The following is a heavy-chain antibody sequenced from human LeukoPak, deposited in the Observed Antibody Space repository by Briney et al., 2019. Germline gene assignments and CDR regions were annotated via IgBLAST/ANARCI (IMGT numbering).Heavy chain of an antibody. CDR3: ARDRRYCSSTSCYFIDY. CDR1: GGSISSGGYS. CDR2: IYYSGST. J-gene: IGHJ4*02. V-gene: IGHV4-31*03. Sequence: SETLSLTCTVSGGSISSGGYSWSWIRQHPGKGLEWIGYIYYSGSTYYNPSLKSRVTISVDTSKNQFSLKLSSVTAADAAVYYCARDRRYCSSTSCYFIDYWGQGTLVTVSS. D-gene: IGHD2-2*01.